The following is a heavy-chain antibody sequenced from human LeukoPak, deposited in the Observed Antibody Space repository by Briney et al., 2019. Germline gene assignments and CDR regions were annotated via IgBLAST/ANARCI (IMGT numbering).Heavy chain of an antibody. Sequence: GGSLRLSCAASGFTFSSYAMSWVRQAPGRGLEWVSAISGSGGSTYYADSVKGRFTISRDNSKNTLYLQMNSLRAEDTAVYYCAKVLQGYWYFDLWGRGTLVTVSS. CDR3: AKVLQGYWYFDL. J-gene: IGHJ2*01. CDR2: ISGSGGST. CDR1: GFTFSSYA. V-gene: IGHV3-23*01.